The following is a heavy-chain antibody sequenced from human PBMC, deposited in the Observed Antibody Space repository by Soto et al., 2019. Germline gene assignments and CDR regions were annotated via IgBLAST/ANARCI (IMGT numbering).Heavy chain of an antibody. CDR1: GGSVSSGSYY. CDR3: AGDKGRQGLLQGRDAFDI. V-gene: IGHV4-61*01. CDR2: IYYSGST. Sequence: QVQLQESGPGLVKPSETLSLTCTVSGGSVSSGSYYWSWIRQPPGKGLEWIGYIYYSGSTNYNPCLKSRVTLSVDTSKNQFSLKLSSVTAADTGVYYCAGDKGRQGLLQGRDAFDIWGQGTMVTVSS. D-gene: IGHD2-15*01. J-gene: IGHJ3*02.